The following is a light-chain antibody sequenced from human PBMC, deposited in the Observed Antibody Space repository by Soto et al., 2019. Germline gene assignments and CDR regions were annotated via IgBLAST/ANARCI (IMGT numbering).Light chain of an antibody. CDR3: QSYDSSLSGYV. CDR2: GNS. CDR1: SSNIGAGYD. V-gene: IGLV1-40*01. Sequence: VLTQPPSVSGAPGQRVTISCTGSSSNIGAGYDVHWYQQLPGTAPKLLIYGNSNRPSGVPDRFSGSKSGTSASLAITGLQAEDEADYYCQSYDSSLSGYVFGTGTQ. J-gene: IGLJ1*01.